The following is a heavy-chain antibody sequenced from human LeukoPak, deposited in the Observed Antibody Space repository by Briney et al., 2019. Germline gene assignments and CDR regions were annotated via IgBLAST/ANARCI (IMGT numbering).Heavy chain of an antibody. CDR1: GYTFTSYD. CDR2: MNPNSGNT. D-gene: IGHD2-2*01. J-gene: IGHJ6*02. V-gene: IGHV1-8*01. Sequence: GASVKVSCKASGYTFTSYDIIWVRQSTGQGLECMGWMNPNSGNTGYSQQLQGRVTMTTNTSISTASLELSSLKSEDTAVYYCATSSNQLRFAGYYYYGMDVWGQGTTVTVSS. CDR3: ATSSNQLRFAGYYYYGMDV.